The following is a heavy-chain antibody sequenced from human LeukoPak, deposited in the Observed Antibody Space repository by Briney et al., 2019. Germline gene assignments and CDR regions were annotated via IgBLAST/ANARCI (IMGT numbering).Heavy chain of an antibody. Sequence: GGSLRLSCAASGFTFSSYAMHWVRQAPGKGLEWVAVISYDGSNKYYADSVKGRFIISRDNSKNTLYLQMNSLRAEDTAVYYCARGARQLWAPNDYWGQGTLVTVSS. V-gene: IGHV3-30*04. CDR2: ISYDGSNK. J-gene: IGHJ4*02. CDR3: ARGARQLWAPNDY. CDR1: GFTFSSYA. D-gene: IGHD5-18*01.